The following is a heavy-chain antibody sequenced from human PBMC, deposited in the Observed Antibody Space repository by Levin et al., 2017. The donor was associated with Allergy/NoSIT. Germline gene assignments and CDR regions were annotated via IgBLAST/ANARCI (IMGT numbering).Heavy chain of an antibody. J-gene: IGHJ6*02. CDR1: GYSFTRYW. CDR3: AGLSSAIEGMDV. Sequence: WASVKVSCKGSGYSFTRYWVVWVRQLPGKGLEWMGMIYGGDSDTRLSPSFQGQVTISVDKSINTAYLQWSSLKASDTAIYYCAGLSSAIEGMDVWGQGATVTVFS. D-gene: IGHD3-22*01. V-gene: IGHV5-51*01. CDR2: IYGGDSDT.